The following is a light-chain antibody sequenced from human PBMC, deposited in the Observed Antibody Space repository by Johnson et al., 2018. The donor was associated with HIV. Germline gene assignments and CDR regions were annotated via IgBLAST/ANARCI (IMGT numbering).Light chain of an antibody. V-gene: IGLV1-44*01. Sequence: HSVLTQPPSASGTPGQRVTISCSGSSSNIGSNSVNWYHQLPGTAPQLLIYSNTERPSGVPDRFSGSKSGTSASMAISELQTEDEADYYCAAWDDSLNGYVFGTGTQVTVL. CDR1: SSNIGSNS. CDR2: SNT. CDR3: AAWDDSLNGYV. J-gene: IGLJ1*01.